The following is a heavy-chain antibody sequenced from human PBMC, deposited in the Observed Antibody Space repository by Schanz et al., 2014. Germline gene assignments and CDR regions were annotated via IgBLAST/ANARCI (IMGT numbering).Heavy chain of an antibody. CDR1: GGSMSGYH. CDR2: SYYSGGT. D-gene: IGHD6-13*01. CDR3: ARGAAAGIYSWFDP. Sequence: QVQLQASGPGLVKPSETLSLTCTVSGGSMSGYHWIWIRPPPGRCMEWIGHSYYSGGTHYNPALESRVTISRDRSKRQCSLTLSAVIAADSARDLSARGAAAGIYSWFDPWGQGTQVIVSS. J-gene: IGHJ5*02. V-gene: IGHV4-59*01.